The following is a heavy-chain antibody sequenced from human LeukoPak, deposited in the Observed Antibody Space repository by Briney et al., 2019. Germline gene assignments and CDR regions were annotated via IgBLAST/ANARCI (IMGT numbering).Heavy chain of an antibody. V-gene: IGHV1-69*05. CDR1: GGTFSSYT. D-gene: IGHD6-6*01. J-gene: IGHJ4*02. CDR2: IIPIFSTA. CDR3: ARVGYSSSDDY. Sequence: SVKVSCKASGGTFSSYTISWVRQALGQGLEWMGGIIPIFSTANYAQKFQGRVTITTDESTSTAYMELSSLRPEDTAVYYCARVGYSSSDDYWGQGTLVTVSS.